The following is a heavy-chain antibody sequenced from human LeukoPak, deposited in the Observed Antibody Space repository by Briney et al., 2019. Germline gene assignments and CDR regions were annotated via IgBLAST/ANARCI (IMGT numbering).Heavy chain of an antibody. V-gene: IGHV1-46*01. D-gene: IGHD5-24*01. CDR3: ARNGEMATIEVGISLSYFDY. CDR1: GYTFTSYY. J-gene: IGHJ4*02. CDR2: INPSGRST. Sequence: ASVKVSCKASGYTFTSYYMHWVRQAPGQGLEWMGIINPSGRSTSYAQKFQGRVTMTRDTSTSTVYMELSSLRSEDTAVYYCARNGEMATIEVGISLSYFDYWGQGTLVTVSS.